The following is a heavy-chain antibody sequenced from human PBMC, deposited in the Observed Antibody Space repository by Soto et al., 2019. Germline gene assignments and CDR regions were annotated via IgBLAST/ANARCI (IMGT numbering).Heavy chain of an antibody. CDR3: AKLGLVVPAAMKALDRQNYYYYYMDV. D-gene: IGHD2-2*01. V-gene: IGHV3-30*18. CDR2: ISYDGSNK. CDR1: GFTFSSYG. J-gene: IGHJ6*03. Sequence: PGGSLRLSCAASGFTFSSYGMHWVRQAPGKGLEWVAVISYDGSNKYYADSVKGRFTISRDNSKNTLYLQMNSLRAEDTAVYYCAKLGLVVPAAMKALDRQNYYYYYMDVWGKGTTVTVSS.